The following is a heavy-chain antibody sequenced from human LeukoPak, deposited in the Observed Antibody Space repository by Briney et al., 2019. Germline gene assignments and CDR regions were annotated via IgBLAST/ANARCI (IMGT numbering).Heavy chain of an antibody. CDR2: IRNEGSDQ. CDR1: GFTFSRYG. CDR3: AKRPGYCSSTSCYSYYYYMDV. D-gene: IGHD2-2*01. J-gene: IGHJ6*03. Sequence: PGGSLRLSCAASGFTFSRYGMEWGRQAPGKGLEWVAFIRNEGSDQYYADSVKGRFTISRDNSKNTLYLQMNSLRAEDTAVYYCAKRPGYCSSTSCYSYYYYMDVWGKGTTVTISS. V-gene: IGHV3-30*02.